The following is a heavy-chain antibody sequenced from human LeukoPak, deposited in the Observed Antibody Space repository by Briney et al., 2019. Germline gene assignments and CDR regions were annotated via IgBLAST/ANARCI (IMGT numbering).Heavy chain of an antibody. D-gene: IGHD6-13*01. CDR2: ISGSGGTT. V-gene: IGHV3-23*01. J-gene: IGHJ3*02. Sequence: GGSLRLSCAASGFTFNNYAMSWVRQAPGKGLEWVSAISGSGGTTYYADSVKGRFTISRDNSKNTLYLQMSSLRSEDTAVYYCARAGGSSWSDAFDIWGQGTMVTVSS. CDR3: ARAGGSSWSDAFDI. CDR1: GFTFNNYA.